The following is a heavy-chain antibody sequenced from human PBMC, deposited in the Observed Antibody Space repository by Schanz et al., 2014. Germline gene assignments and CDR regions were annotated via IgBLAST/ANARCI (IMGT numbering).Heavy chain of an antibody. V-gene: IGHV1-8*02. Sequence: QVQLVQSGAEVKKPGASVKVSCKASGYTFTSYGINWVRQATGQGLEWMGWMNPKTENTDHAQKFQGRVSMTSDTATSTTYLDLSRMRSEDTGVYYCAKAIKGKVGTMGVVAAQNFYDMDVWGKGTPVTVSS. D-gene: IGHD3-10*01. CDR2: MNPKTENT. CDR3: AKAIKGKVGTMGVVAAQNFYDMDV. J-gene: IGHJ6*03. CDR1: GYTFTSYG.